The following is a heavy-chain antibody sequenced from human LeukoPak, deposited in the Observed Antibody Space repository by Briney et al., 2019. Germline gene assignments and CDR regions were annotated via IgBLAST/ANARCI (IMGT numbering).Heavy chain of an antibody. D-gene: IGHD6-19*01. Sequence: SETQSLTCAVYGGSFSGYYWSWIRQPPGKGREWIGEINHSGSTNYNPSLKGRVTISVDSSKNQFSLKLSSVTAADTAVYYCARARQWLVRGFDYWGQGTLVTVSS. CDR3: ARARQWLVRGFDY. J-gene: IGHJ4*02. CDR1: GGSFSGYY. CDR2: INHSGST. V-gene: IGHV4-34*01.